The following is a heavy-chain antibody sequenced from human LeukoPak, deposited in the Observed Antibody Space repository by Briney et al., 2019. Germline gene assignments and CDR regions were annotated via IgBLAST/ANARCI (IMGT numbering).Heavy chain of an antibody. CDR3: ATHVYSELRYFDWSTNE. Sequence: GGSLRLSCAASGFTFSGYSMNWVRQAPGKGLEWVSYISKSGSTIYYADSVKGRFTISRDNAKNSLYLQMNSLRAEDTAVYYCATHVYSELRYFDWSTNEWGQGTLVTVSS. V-gene: IGHV3-48*01. CDR2: ISKSGSTI. CDR1: GFTFSGYS. J-gene: IGHJ4*02. D-gene: IGHD3-9*01.